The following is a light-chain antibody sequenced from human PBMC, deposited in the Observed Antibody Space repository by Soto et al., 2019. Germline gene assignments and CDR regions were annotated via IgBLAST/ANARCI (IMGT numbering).Light chain of an antibody. CDR1: QSVINNH. CDR2: GVS. Sequence: EVVLTQSPGTLSLSPGERATLSCTASQSVINNHFAWYQQKPGQAPRLLIYGVSTRATGIPDRFSGSGSGTDFXXXITRXXPEXXXXXXXXXXXXSPPYTFGQGTKLEIK. CDR3: XXXXXSPPYT. V-gene: IGKV3-20*01. J-gene: IGKJ2*01.